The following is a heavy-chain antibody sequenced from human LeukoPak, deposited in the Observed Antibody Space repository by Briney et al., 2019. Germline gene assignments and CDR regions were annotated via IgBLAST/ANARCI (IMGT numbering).Heavy chain of an antibody. CDR3: AKAAPRYCSSTSCYRGFDY. D-gene: IGHD2-2*02. V-gene: IGHV3-23*01. CDR1: GFTFSSYA. J-gene: IGHJ4*02. Sequence: PGGSLRLSCAAPGFTFSSYAMSWVRQAPGKGLEWVSAISGSGGSTYYADSVKGRFTISRDNSKNTLYLQMNSLRAEDTAVYYCAKAAPRYCSSTSCYRGFDYWGQGTLVTVSS. CDR2: ISGSGGST.